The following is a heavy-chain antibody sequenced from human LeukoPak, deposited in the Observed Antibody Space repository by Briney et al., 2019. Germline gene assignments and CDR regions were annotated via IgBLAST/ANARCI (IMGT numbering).Heavy chain of an antibody. CDR1: GFTFSSYA. CDR2: ISYDGSNK. V-gene: IGHV3-30-3*01. D-gene: IGHD6-13*01. CDR3: ARTPYSGQPRFFDY. J-gene: IGHJ4*02. Sequence: GGSLRLSCAASGFTFSSYAMHWVRQAPGKGLEWVAVISYDGSNKYYADSVKGRFTISRDNSKKTLFLQMNSLRAEDTAVYYCARTPYSGQPRFFDYWGQGTLVTVSS.